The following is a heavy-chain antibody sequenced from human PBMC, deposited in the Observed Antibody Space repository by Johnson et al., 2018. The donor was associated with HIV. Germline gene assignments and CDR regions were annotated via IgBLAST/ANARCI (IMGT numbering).Heavy chain of an antibody. J-gene: IGHJ3*01. CDR1: GFTLSNHW. CDR3: ARSKDCSGGCYPHYDALDL. D-gene: IGHD2-15*01. Sequence: QMQLVESGGGLVQPGGSLRLSCAASGFTLSNHWMSWVRQAPGKGLEWVAVISYDGSNKYYADSVQGRFTISRDNAKNSLYLQMNSLRAEDTAVYYCARSKDCSGGCYPHYDALDLWGQGTMVTVSS. V-gene: IGHV3-30-3*01. CDR2: ISYDGSNK.